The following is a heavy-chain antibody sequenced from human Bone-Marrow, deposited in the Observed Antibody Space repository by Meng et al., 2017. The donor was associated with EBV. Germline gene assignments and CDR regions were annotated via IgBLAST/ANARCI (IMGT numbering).Heavy chain of an antibody. D-gene: IGHD3-22*01. CDR3: ARVGYDSLDY. CDR1: SGSYSCSNW. Sequence: LRLRQAAPGGAQPLAAPAPTCPICSGSYSCSNWWNGGRKPLGKALGWIGEIYNNGSTNYNPSLKSRVTISVDKSKNQFFLTLSSVTAADTAVYYCARVGYDSLDYWGQGTLVTVSS. V-gene: IGHV4-4*03. J-gene: IGHJ4*02. CDR2: IYNNGST.